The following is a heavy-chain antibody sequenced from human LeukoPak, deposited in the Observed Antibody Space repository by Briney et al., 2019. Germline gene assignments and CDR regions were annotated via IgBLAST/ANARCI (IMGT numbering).Heavy chain of an antibody. CDR1: GFVFPNYW. Sequence: GALRLSCAASGFVFPNYWMVWVRQAPGKGLEWVASIGKDGSEKSYVDSVKGRFTISRDNARNLLYQQMSSLTVEDTAVYYCTRDTVYLQLAYWGQGALVTVSS. D-gene: IGHD2-8*01. V-gene: IGHV3-7*01. J-gene: IGHJ4*02. CDR3: TRDTVYLQLAY. CDR2: IGKDGSEK.